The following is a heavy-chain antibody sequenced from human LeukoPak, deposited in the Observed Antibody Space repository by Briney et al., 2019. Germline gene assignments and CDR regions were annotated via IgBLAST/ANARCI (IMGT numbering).Heavy chain of an antibody. D-gene: IGHD3-22*01. CDR2: INPNSGGT. J-gene: IGHJ4*02. Sequence: GASVKVSSKASGGTFISYAISWVRQAPGQGLEWMGWINPNSGGTNYAQKFQGRVTMTRDTSISTAYMELSRLRSDDTAVYYCARDNYYDGSGYYFVTSFDYWGQGTLVTVSS. V-gene: IGHV1-2*02. CDR1: GGTFISYA. CDR3: ARDNYYDGSGYYFVTSFDY.